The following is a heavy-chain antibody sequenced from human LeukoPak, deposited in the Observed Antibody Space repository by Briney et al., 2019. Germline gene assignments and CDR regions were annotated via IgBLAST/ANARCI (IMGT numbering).Heavy chain of an antibody. CDR3: AGYYYGSGATIDI. J-gene: IGHJ3*02. D-gene: IGHD3-10*01. CDR1: GGSISSYY. CDR2: IYYSGST. V-gene: IGHV4-59*08. Sequence: PSETLSLTCTVSGGSISSYYWSWIRQPPGKGLEWIGYIYYSGSTNYNPSLKSRVTISVDTSKNQFSLKLSSVTAADTAVYYCAGYYYGSGATIDIWGQGTIVTVSS.